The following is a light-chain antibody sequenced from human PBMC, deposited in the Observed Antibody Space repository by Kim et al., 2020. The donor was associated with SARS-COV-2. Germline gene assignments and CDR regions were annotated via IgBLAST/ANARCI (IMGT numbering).Light chain of an antibody. CDR3: NSRDSNDNVV. Sequence: VDLGQTVRITCQGDSLRSYYATWYQHKPGQAPILVIYGKNNRPSGIPDRFSGSSSGNTASLTITGTQAGDEADYYCNSRDSNDNVVFGGGTKLTVL. V-gene: IGLV3-19*01. CDR1: SLRSYY. J-gene: IGLJ2*01. CDR2: GKN.